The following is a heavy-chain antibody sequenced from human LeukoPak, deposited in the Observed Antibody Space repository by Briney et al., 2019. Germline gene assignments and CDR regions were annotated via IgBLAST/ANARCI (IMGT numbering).Heavy chain of an antibody. J-gene: IGHJ4*02. Sequence: GGSLRLSCAASGFTFSSYEMNWVRQAPGKGLEWVSYISGSSDIKYYAESVKGRFTISRDNAKNSLFLQMNSLRAEDTAVYYCARGISTGYSFDYWGQGTLVTVSS. CDR1: GFTFSSYE. D-gene: IGHD3-22*01. V-gene: IGHV3-48*03. CDR3: ARGISTGYSFDY. CDR2: ISGSSDIK.